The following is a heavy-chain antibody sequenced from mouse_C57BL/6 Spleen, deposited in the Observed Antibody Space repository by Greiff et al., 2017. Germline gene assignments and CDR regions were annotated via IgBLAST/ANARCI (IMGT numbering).Heavy chain of an antibody. V-gene: IGHV6-3*01. D-gene: IGHD1-1*01. CDR3: TRMTTVAPFAY. Sequence: EVKVEESGGGLVQPGGSMKLSCVASGFTFSNYWMNWVRQSPEKGLEWVAQIRLKSDNYATHYAESVKGRFTISRDDSKSSVYLQMNNLRAEDTGIYYCTRMTTVAPFAYWGQGTLVTVSA. J-gene: IGHJ3*01. CDR1: GFTFSNYW. CDR2: IRLKSDNYAT.